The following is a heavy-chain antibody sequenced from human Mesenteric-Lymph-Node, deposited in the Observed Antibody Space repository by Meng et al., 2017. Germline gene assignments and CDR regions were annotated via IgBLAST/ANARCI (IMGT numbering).Heavy chain of an antibody. D-gene: IGHD2-2*01. J-gene: IGHJ4*02. V-gene: IGHV4-34*09. Sequence: VVRQEAGPGLVHPSPARLLTCTVCGGSFSGYYWSWIRQTAGKGLEWSGEINHSGSTNYNPFLKSRVTISVDTYKNQFSLKLSSVTAADTAVYFCARGELLWDYWGQGTLVTVSS. CDR1: GGSFSGYY. CDR2: INHSGST. CDR3: ARGELLWDY.